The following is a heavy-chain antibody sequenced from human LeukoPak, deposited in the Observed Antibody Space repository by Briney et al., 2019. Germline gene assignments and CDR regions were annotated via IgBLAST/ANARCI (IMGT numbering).Heavy chain of an antibody. CDR2: IYTSGST. CDR3: AGAAAGLLFDY. Sequence: SETLSLTCTVSGGSISSGSYYWSWIRQPAGKGLEWIGRIYTSGSTNYNPSLKSRVTMSVDTSKNQFSLKLSSVTAADTAVYYCAGAAAGLLFDYWGQGTLVTVSS. V-gene: IGHV4-61*02. J-gene: IGHJ4*02. CDR1: GGSISSGSYY. D-gene: IGHD6-13*01.